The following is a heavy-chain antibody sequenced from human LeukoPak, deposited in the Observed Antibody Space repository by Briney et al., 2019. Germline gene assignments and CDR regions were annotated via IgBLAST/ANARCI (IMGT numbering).Heavy chain of an antibody. CDR1: GYTFTSYG. V-gene: IGHV1-18*01. CDR3: ARAYYDILTGYYYFDY. Sequence: ASVKVSCKASGYTFTSYGISWVRQAPGQGLEWMGWISAYNGNTNYAQKLQGRVTMTTDTSTSTAYMELSSLTSEDTAVYYCARAYYDILTGYYYFDYWGQGTLVTVSS. J-gene: IGHJ4*02. CDR2: ISAYNGNT. D-gene: IGHD3-9*01.